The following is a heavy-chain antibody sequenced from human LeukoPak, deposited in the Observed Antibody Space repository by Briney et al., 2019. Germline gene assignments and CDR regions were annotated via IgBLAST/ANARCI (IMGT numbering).Heavy chain of an antibody. J-gene: IGHJ5*02. CDR3: ARETYDILTGYYKLSWFDP. Sequence: ASVKVSCKASGYTFTYYGISWVRQAPGQGLEWMGWISAYNGNTNYAQKLQGRVTMTTDTSTSTAYMELRSLRSDDTAVYYCARETYDILTGYYKLSWFDPWGQGTLVTVSS. CDR2: ISAYNGNT. V-gene: IGHV1-18*01. CDR1: GYTFTYYG. D-gene: IGHD3-9*01.